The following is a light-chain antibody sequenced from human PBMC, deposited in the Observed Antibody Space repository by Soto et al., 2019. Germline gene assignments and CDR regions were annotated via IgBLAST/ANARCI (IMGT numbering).Light chain of an antibody. Sequence: EIVMTQSPATLSVSPGERATLSCRASQSVSSNLAWYQQKTGQAPWLLIYGASTRATGIPARFSGSGSGTEFTLTVSSLQSEDFAVYYCLQYNNWPRTFGQGTKVEIK. J-gene: IGKJ1*01. CDR2: GAS. CDR3: LQYNNWPRT. CDR1: QSVSSN. V-gene: IGKV3-15*01.